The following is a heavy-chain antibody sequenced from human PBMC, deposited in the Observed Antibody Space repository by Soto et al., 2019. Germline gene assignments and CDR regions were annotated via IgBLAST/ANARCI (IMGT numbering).Heavy chain of an antibody. Sequence: EVQLVESGGGLVQPGGSLRLSCAASGFTFSSYWMSWVRQAPGKGLEWVANIKQDGSEKYYVDSVKGRFTISRDNAKNLLYLQLNSLRAEDTAVYYCARGKGYSRGCWYFELCGRGTLVTVSS. CDR2: IKQDGSEK. V-gene: IGHV3-7*01. CDR1: GFTFSSYW. CDR3: ARGKGYSRGCWYFEL. D-gene: IGHD6-13*01. J-gene: IGHJ2*01.